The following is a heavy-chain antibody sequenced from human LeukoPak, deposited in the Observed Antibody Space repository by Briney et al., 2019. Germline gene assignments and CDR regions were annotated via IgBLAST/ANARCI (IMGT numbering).Heavy chain of an antibody. J-gene: IGHJ4*02. CDR3: ARGKMSYDFWSGYARGGFDY. D-gene: IGHD3-3*01. CDR1: GGSFSGYY. CDR2: INHSGST. Sequence: SETLSLTCAVYGGSFSGYYWSWICQPPGKGLEWIGEINHSGSTNYNPSLKSRVTISVDTSKNQFSLKLSSVTAADTAVYYCARGKMSYDFWSGYARGGFDYWGQGTLVTVSS. V-gene: IGHV4-34*01.